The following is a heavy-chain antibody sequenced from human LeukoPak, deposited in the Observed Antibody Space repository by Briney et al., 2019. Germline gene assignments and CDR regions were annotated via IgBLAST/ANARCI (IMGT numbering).Heavy chain of an antibody. CDR1: GFTFSTYA. CDR2: IRGNGFST. V-gene: IGHV3-23*01. J-gene: IGHJ4*02. CDR3: AKVGFSDF. Sequence: GGSLRLSCVTSGFTFSTYAMNWVRQAPGMGLEWVSVIRGNGFSTYYADSVKGRFIISRDNSKNTLYLQMNSLRAEDTAVYYCAKVGFSDFWGQGTLVSVSS. D-gene: IGHD3-10*01.